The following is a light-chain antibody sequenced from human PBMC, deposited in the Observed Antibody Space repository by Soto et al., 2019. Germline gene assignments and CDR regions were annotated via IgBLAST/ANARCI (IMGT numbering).Light chain of an antibody. CDR3: CSYAGNYKI. CDR1: SSDVGAYHY. CDR2: DVN. Sequence: QSALTQPRSVSGSPGQSVTISCTGTSSDVGAYHYVSWYQQHPGKVPKMMIFDVNRRPSGVPDRFSGSKSGNTASLTISGLQAEDEADYYCCSYAGNYKIFGGGTKLTVL. J-gene: IGLJ2*01. V-gene: IGLV2-11*01.